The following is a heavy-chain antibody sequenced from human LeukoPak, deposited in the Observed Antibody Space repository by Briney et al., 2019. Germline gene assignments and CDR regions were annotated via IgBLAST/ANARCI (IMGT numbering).Heavy chain of an antibody. CDR1: GGTFSSYA. J-gene: IGHJ5*02. D-gene: IGHD6-13*01. CDR3: ARDLWARQQLVKGSNPFDP. CDR2: IIPIFCTA. V-gene: IGHV1-69*06. Sequence: VASVKVSCKASGGTFSSYAISWVRQAPGQGLEWMGRIIPIFCTANYAQKFQGRVTITADKSTSTAYMELSSLRSEDTAVYYCARDLWARQQLVKGSNPFDPWGQGTLVTVSS.